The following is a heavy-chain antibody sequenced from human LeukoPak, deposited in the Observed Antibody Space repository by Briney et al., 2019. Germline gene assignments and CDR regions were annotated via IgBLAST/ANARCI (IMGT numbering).Heavy chain of an antibody. Sequence: SVKVSCKASGGTFSSYAISWVRQAPGQGLEWMGGITPIFGTANYAQKFQGRVTITADESTSTAYMELSSLRSEDTAVYYCARTPPLGYCSGGSCHGGIDYWGQGTLVTVSS. CDR1: GGTFSSYA. V-gene: IGHV1-69*01. CDR2: ITPIFGTA. J-gene: IGHJ4*02. D-gene: IGHD2-15*01. CDR3: ARTPPLGYCSGGSCHGGIDY.